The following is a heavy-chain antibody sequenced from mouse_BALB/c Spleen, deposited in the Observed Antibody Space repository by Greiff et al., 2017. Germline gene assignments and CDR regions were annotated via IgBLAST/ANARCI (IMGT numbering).Heavy chain of an antibody. V-gene: IGHV1-37*01. Sequence: VQLQHSGPELVKPGASVKISCKASGYSFTGYFMNWVKQSHGKSLEWIGRINPYNGDTFYNQKFKGKATLTVDKSSSTAHMELLSLTSEDSAVYYCGRSPYYYGSSRSHFDYWGQGTTLTVSS. CDR3: GRSPYYYGSSRSHFDY. CDR2: INPYNGDT. CDR1: GYSFTGYF. J-gene: IGHJ2*01. D-gene: IGHD1-1*01.